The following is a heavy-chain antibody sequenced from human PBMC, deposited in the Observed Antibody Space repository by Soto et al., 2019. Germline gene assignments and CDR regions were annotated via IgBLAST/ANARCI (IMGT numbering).Heavy chain of an antibody. J-gene: IGHJ3*02. CDR3: ARDWRGDDYRPFDAFDI. CDR2: IYSGGST. CDR1: GFTVSSNY. V-gene: IGHV3-66*01. Sequence: EVQLVESGGGLVQPGGSLRLSCAASGFTVSSNYMSWVRQAPGKGLEWVSVIYSGGSTYYADSVKGRFTISRDNSKNTLYLQMNSLRAEDTAVYYCARDWRGDDYRPFDAFDIWGQGTMVTVSS. D-gene: IGHD4-4*01.